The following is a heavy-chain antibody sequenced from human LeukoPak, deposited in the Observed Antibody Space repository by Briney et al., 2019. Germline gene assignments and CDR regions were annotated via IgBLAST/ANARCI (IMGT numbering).Heavy chain of an antibody. CDR3: ARQISDYYYYYMDV. D-gene: IGHD3-10*01. J-gene: IGHJ6*03. V-gene: IGHV4-39*01. Sequence: SETLFLTCTVSGGSISRSNYYWGWIRQPPGKGLEWIGTIYYSGTTYYNPSLESRVTISEDTSKNQFSLTLRSVTAADTAVYYCARQISDYYYYYMDVWGKGTTVTVSS. CDR1: GGSISRSNYY. CDR2: IYYSGTT.